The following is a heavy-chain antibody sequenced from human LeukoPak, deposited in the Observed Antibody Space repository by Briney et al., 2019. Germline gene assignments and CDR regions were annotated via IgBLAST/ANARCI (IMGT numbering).Heavy chain of an antibody. CDR2: ISSSGSTI. Sequence: SGGSLRLSCAASGFTFSDYYMSWIRQAPGKGREWVSYISSSGSTIYYADSVKGRFTISRDNAKNSLYLQMNSLRAEDTAVYYCARELLRFLQWLSPPNGMDVWGQGTTVTVSS. CDR3: ARELLRFLQWLSPPNGMDV. D-gene: IGHD3-3*01. J-gene: IGHJ6*02. CDR1: GFTFSDYY. V-gene: IGHV3-11*01.